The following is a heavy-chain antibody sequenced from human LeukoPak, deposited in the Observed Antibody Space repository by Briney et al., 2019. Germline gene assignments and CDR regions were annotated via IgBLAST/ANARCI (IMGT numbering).Heavy chain of an antibody. D-gene: IGHD2-2*01. CDR3: ARCKCSSTSCYGGGYYYGMDV. Sequence: SVKVSCKASGGTFSSYAISWVRQAPGQGLEWMGGIIPIFGTANYAQKFQGRVTITADESTSTAYMELSSLRSEDTAVYYCARCKCSSTSCYGGGYYYGMDVWGKGATVTVSS. V-gene: IGHV1-69*01. J-gene: IGHJ6*04. CDR1: GGTFSSYA. CDR2: IIPIFGTA.